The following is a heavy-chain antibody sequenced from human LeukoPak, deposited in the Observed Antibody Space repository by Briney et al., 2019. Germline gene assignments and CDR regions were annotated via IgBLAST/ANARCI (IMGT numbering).Heavy chain of an antibody. CDR2: INPSGGST. Sequence: ASVKVSCEASGYTFTSYSMHWVRQTPGQGLEWMGIINPSGGSTSYAQKFHGRVTMTRDTSTRTVYMELSSLRSEDTAVYYCARDPYGDHPEYFQHWGQGTLVTVSS. J-gene: IGHJ1*01. D-gene: IGHD4-17*01. CDR1: GYTFTSYS. V-gene: IGHV1-46*01. CDR3: ARDPYGDHPEYFQH.